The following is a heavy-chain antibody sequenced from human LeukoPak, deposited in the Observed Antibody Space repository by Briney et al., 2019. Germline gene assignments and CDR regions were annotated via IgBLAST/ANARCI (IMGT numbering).Heavy chain of an antibody. CDR1: GFTFSSYA. J-gene: IGHJ6*03. CDR2: INTDGSST. V-gene: IGHV3-74*01. D-gene: IGHD3-3*01. CDR3: ARAKRFLEWSRGYYYMDV. Sequence: PGGSLRLSCAASGFTFSSYAMSWVRQAPGKGLVWVSRINTDGSSTSYADSVKGRFTISRDNAKNTLYLQMNSLRAEDTAVYYCARAKRFLEWSRGYYYMDVWGKGTTVTVSS.